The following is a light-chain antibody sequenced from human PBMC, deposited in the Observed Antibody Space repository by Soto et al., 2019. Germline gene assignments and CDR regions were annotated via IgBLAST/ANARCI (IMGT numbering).Light chain of an antibody. V-gene: IGLV2-14*03. J-gene: IGLJ2*01. CDR1: NNDVGGFNF. CDR2: DVD. CDR3: SSYTSRSTVI. Sequence: QSVLTQPASVSGSPGQSITISCTGTNNDVGGFNFVSWYQQHPGKVPELLIYDVDDRPSGVSNRFSGSRSGNTASLTISGLQAEDEADYYCSSYTSRSTVIFGGGTKLTVL.